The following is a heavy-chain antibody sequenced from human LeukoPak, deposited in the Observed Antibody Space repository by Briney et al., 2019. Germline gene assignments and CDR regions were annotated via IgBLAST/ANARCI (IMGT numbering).Heavy chain of an antibody. CDR2: INPNSGGT. J-gene: IGHJ6*02. CDR1: GYTFTGYY. CDR3: ASLYGSGTLYYYYYGMDV. D-gene: IGHD3-10*01. Sequence: ASVKVSCKASGYTFTGYYMHWVRQAPGQGLEWMGWINPNSGGTNYAQKFQGRVTMTRDTSISTAYMELSRLRSDDTAVYYCASLYGSGTLYYYYYGMDVWGQGTTVTVSS. V-gene: IGHV1-2*02.